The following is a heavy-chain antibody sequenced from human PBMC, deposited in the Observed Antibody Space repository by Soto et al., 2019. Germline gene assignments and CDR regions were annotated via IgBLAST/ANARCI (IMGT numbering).Heavy chain of an antibody. CDR2: INSDGSSI. J-gene: IGHJ4*02. Sequence: EVQLVESGGGLVQPGGSLRLSCAASGFTFGSYWMHWVRQAPGKGLVWVSRINSDGSSISYADSVKGRFTISRDNAKNTLYLQMSSLRAEDTAVYYCAKRTSMSGNYYFDYWGQGTLVTVSS. D-gene: IGHD1-7*01. CDR3: AKRTSMSGNYYFDY. CDR1: GFTFGSYW. V-gene: IGHV3-74*01.